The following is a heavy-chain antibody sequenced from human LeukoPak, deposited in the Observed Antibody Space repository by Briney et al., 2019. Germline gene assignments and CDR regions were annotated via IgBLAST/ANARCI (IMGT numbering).Heavy chain of an antibody. CDR2: IIPIFGTA. CDR1: GGTFSSYA. D-gene: IGHD1-26*01. J-gene: IGHJ4*02. V-gene: IGHV1-69*13. Sequence: ASVKVSCTASGGTFSSYAISWVRQAPGQGLEWMGGIIPIFGTANYAQKFQGRVTITADESTSTAYMELSSLRSEDTAVYYCARVQWNLYSGSYQFDYWGQGTLVTVSS. CDR3: ARVQWNLYSGSYQFDY.